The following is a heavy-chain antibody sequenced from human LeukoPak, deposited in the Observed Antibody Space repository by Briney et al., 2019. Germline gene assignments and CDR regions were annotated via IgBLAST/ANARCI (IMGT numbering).Heavy chain of an antibody. CDR2: IYPGDSDT. CDR3: ARRQELTQLWVDAFDI. CDR1: GYSFTSYW. V-gene: IGHV5-51*01. Sequence: GESLKISCKGSGYSFTSYWIGWVRQMPGKGPEWMGIIYPGDSDTRYSPSFQGQVTISADKSISTAYLQWSSLKASDTVMYYCARRQELTQLWVDAFDIWGQGTMVTVSS. D-gene: IGHD5-18*01. J-gene: IGHJ3*02.